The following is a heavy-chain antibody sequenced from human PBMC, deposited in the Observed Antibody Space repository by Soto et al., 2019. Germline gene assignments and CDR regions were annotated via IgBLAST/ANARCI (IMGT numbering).Heavy chain of an antibody. CDR3: ARGILAAAGMLDY. D-gene: IGHD6-13*01. CDR2: IYYSGST. CDR1: GGSIRSYY. J-gene: IGHJ4*02. Sequence: SETLCLTCTVSGGSIRSYYWSWIRQPPGKGLEWIGYIYYSGSTNYNPSLKSRVTISVDTSKNQFSLKLSSVTAADTAVYYCARGILAAAGMLDYWGQGTLVTVSS. V-gene: IGHV4-59*08.